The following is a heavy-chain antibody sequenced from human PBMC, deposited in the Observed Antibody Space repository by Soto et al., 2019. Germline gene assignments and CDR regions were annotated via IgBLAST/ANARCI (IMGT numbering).Heavy chain of an antibody. J-gene: IGHJ6*03. V-gene: IGHV3-23*01. D-gene: IGHD4-17*01. Sequence: EVQLLESGGGLVQPGGSLRLSCAASGFTFSNYAMSWVRQAPGKGLEWVSAVRGGDGSTYYADSVKGRFTISRDNSKNTPYLQMNSLRAEDTAVYYCAKHGDYGDYFYYMDVWGKGTTVTVSS. CDR1: GFTFSNYA. CDR2: VRGGDGST. CDR3: AKHGDYGDYFYYMDV.